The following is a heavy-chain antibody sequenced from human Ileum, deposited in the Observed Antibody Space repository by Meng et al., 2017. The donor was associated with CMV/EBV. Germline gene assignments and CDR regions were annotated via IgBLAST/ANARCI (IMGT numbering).Heavy chain of an antibody. J-gene: IGHJ2*01. V-gene: IGHV3-74*03. CDR1: GFTFSSYW. Sequence: LSCAASGFTFSSYWLHWVRQAPGTGLVWVSRIHSDGGSTTYADSVKGRFTISRDNAKNTLNLQMNSLRAEDTAVYYCARGGIECFDLWGRGTLVTVSS. D-gene: IGHD3-10*01. CDR3: ARGGIECFDL. CDR2: IHSDGGST.